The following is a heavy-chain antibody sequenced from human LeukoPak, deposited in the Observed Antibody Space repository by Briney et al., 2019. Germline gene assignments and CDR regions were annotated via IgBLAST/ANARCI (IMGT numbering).Heavy chain of an antibody. J-gene: IGHJ4*02. Sequence: SGPTLVNPTQTLTLTCTFSGFSLSTSGVGVGWIRQPPGKALEWLALIYWNDDKRYSPSLKSRLTITKDTSKNQVVLTMTNMDPVDTATYYCAHDTNYYDSSGYHYFDYRGQGTLVTVSS. CDR2: IYWNDDK. CDR1: GFSLSTSGVG. D-gene: IGHD3-22*01. CDR3: AHDTNYYDSSGYHYFDY. V-gene: IGHV2-5*01.